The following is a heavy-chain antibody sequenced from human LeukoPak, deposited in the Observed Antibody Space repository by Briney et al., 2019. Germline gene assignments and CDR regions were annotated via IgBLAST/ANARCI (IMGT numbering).Heavy chain of an antibody. D-gene: IGHD3-10*01. CDR3: ARGGYYGSGNDFRFDP. CDR2: IRYTGST. CDR1: GGSISSYY. Sequence: SETLSLTCTVSGGSISSYYWSWIRQSPGKGLECIGYIRYTGSTNYNPSLKSRVTISVETSKNQFSLKLKSETAADTAVYYCARGGYYGSGNDFRFDPWGQGTLVTVSS. J-gene: IGHJ5*02. V-gene: IGHV4-59*01.